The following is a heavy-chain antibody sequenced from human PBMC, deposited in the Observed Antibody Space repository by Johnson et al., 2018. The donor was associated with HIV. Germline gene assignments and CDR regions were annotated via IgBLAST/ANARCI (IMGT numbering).Heavy chain of an antibody. Sequence: VQLVESGGGLVQPGGSLRLSCAASGFTVSSNYMNWVRQAPGKGLEWVSVIYSGGSTYYADSVKGRFTISRDTSKNTVYLQMNSLGAGDTAVEYCAGGGQLARTHAFDIWGQGTMVTVSS. CDR1: GFTVSSNY. D-gene: IGHD6-13*01. V-gene: IGHV3-66*02. J-gene: IGHJ3*02. CDR3: AGGGQLARTHAFDI. CDR2: IYSGGST.